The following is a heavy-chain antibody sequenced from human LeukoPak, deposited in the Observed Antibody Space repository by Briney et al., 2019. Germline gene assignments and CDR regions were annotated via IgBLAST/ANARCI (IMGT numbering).Heavy chain of an antibody. CDR3: ARYHSISSEYY. Sequence: PSETLSLTCTVSGYSLSSGYYWDWIRQPPGKGLEWIGSIFHTGSTYHNPSLKRRVTISVDRSKNQFSLKLTSVTAADTAVYYCARYHSISSEYYWGQGTLVTVSS. CDR1: GYSLSSGYY. D-gene: IGHD6-13*01. V-gene: IGHV4-38-2*02. CDR2: IFHTGST. J-gene: IGHJ4*02.